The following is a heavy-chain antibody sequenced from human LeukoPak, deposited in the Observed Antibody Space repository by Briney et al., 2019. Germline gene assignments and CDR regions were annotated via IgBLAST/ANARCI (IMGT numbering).Heavy chain of an antibody. CDR1: GGSISSSSYY. D-gene: IGHD2/OR15-2a*01. Sequence: PSETLSLTCTVSGGSISSSSYYWGWIRQPPGKGLEWIGSIYYSGSTYYNPSLKSRVTISVDTSKNQFSLKLSSVTAADTAVYYCARRGRDGVSGPGWFDPWGQGTPVTVSS. V-gene: IGHV4-39*01. CDR2: IYYSGST. CDR3: ARRGRDGVSGPGWFDP. J-gene: IGHJ5*02.